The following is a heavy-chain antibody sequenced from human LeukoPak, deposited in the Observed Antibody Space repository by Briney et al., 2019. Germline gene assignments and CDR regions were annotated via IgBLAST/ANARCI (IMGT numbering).Heavy chain of an antibody. CDR1: GYTFTSYG. CDR2: ISAYNGNT. D-gene: IGHD2-21*01. CDR3: ARAVDWAGIRPQFYWFDP. J-gene: IGHJ5*02. V-gene: IGHV1-18*01. Sequence: ASVKVSCKASGYTFTSYGISWVRQAPGQGLEWMGWISAYNGNTNYAQKLQGRVTMTTDTSTSTAYMELRSLRSDDTAVYYCARAVDWAGIRPQFYWFDPWGQGTLVTVSS.